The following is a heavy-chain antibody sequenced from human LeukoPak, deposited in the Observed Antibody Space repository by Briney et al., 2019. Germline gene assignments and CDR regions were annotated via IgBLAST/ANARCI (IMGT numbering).Heavy chain of an antibody. Sequence: SETLSHTCTVSGYSISSGYYWGWIRQPPGKGLEWIGSIYHSGSTYYNPSLKSRVTVSVDTSKNQFSLKLSSVTAADTAVYYCAREGPTSFSDYWGQGTLVTVSS. V-gene: IGHV4-38-2*02. D-gene: IGHD1-1*01. CDR3: AREGPTSFSDY. J-gene: IGHJ4*02. CDR2: IYHSGST. CDR1: GYSISSGYY.